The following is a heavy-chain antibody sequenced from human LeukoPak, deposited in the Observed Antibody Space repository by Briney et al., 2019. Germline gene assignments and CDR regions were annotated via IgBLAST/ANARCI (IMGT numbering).Heavy chain of an antibody. CDR3: AREVWSGYYYMDV. CDR1: GYTFTGYY. CDR2: INPNSGGT. Sequence: ASVKVSCKASGYTFTGYYIQWVRQAPGQGLEWMGWINPNSGGTKYAQEFQGRVTMTRDTSINTAYMEVSRLTSDDTAVYYCAREVWSGYYYMDVWGKGTTVTVPS. D-gene: IGHD2-8*02. J-gene: IGHJ6*03. V-gene: IGHV1-2*02.